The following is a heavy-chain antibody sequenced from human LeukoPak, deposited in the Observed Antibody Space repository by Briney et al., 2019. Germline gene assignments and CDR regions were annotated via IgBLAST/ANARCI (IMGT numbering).Heavy chain of an antibody. CDR3: ARSDYHNSGSHTVFDAFDI. J-gene: IGHJ3*02. D-gene: IGHD3-10*01. CDR2: INHSGST. V-gene: IGHV4-34*01. Sequence: PSETLSLTCAVYGGSFSGYYWSWIRQPPGKGLEWIGEINHSGSTNYNPSLKSRVTISVDTSKNQFSLKLNSVTAADTAMYYCARSDYHNSGSHTVFDAFDIWGQGTRVTVSS. CDR1: GGSFSGYY.